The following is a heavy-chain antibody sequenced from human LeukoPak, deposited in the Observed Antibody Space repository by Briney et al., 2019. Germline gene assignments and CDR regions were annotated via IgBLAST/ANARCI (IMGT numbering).Heavy chain of an antibody. CDR2: IRSKPYGGTP. CDR3: TTKSRGPSDSFDI. V-gene: IGHV3-49*04. Sequence: PGGSLRLSCSASGFTFVDFAGDYAMNWVRQAPGKGLEWVGFIRSKPYGGTPEYAASVKGRFTISRDDSKSIAYLQMNSLKTEDTAVYYCTTKSRGPSDSFDIWGQGTMVTVSS. J-gene: IGHJ3*02. CDR1: GFTFVDFAGDYA.